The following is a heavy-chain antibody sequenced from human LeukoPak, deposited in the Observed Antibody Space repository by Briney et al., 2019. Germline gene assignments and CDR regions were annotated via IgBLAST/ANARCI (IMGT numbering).Heavy chain of an antibody. Sequence: PGGSLRLSCAASGFTFTTYSMHWVRHVPGKGLVWVSRIKSDGSRTYYADSVKGRFTISRDNAKSTLYLQMDRLRAEDTAVYYCARALSSAWGLVDCWGQGTLVTVSS. CDR1: GFTFTTYS. J-gene: IGHJ4*02. D-gene: IGHD6-19*01. CDR3: ARALSSAWGLVDC. CDR2: IKSDGSRT. V-gene: IGHV3-74*01.